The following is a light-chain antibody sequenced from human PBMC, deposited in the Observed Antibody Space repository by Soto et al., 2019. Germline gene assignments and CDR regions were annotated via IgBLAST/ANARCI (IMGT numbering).Light chain of an antibody. J-gene: IGLJ1*01. CDR2: RNN. CDR1: SSNIGSNY. V-gene: IGLV1-47*01. Sequence: QSVLTQPPSASGTPGQRVTISCSGSSSNIGSNYVYWYQQLPGTAPKLLIYRNNQRPSGVPDRFSGSKSGTSASLAISGLRSEDEADYYCAAWDDRLSALYVFGTGTKVTV. CDR3: AAWDDRLSALYV.